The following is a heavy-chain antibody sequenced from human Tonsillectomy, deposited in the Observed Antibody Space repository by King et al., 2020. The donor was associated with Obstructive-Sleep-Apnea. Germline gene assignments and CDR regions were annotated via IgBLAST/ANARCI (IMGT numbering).Heavy chain of an antibody. CDR1: GFTFSSYA. CDR2: ISYDGSNK. CDR3: ARTTGHYDILTGEFDY. V-gene: IGHV3-30*04. Sequence: QLVQSGGGVVQPGRSLRLSCAASGFTFSSYAMHWVRQAPGKGLEWVAVISYDGSNKYYADSVKGRFTISRDNSKNTLYLQMNSLRAEDTAVYYCARTTGHYDILTGEFDYWGQGTLVTVSS. D-gene: IGHD3-9*01. J-gene: IGHJ4*02.